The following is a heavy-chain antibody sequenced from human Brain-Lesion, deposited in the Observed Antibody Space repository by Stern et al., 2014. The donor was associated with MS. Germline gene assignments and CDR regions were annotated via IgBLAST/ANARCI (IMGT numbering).Heavy chain of an antibody. Sequence: VQLVESGPGLVKPSETLSLTCTVAGGSVSSTSYAWAWIRQPTGKGLEWIGTLYYSGNTYYSPSLKSRLTISLDPSKNQISLQLRSVTAADTAVYYCAGEEDIRYCSGGSCTGNWFDPWGQGTLVTVSS. CDR3: AGEEDIRYCSGGSCTGNWFDP. J-gene: IGHJ5*02. V-gene: IGHV4-39*01. CDR1: GGSVSSTSYA. D-gene: IGHD2-15*01. CDR2: LYYSGNT.